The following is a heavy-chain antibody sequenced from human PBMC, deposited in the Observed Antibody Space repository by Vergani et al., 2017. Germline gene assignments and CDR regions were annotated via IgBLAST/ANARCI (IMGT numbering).Heavy chain of an antibody. V-gene: IGHV3-15*01. Sequence: EVQLVESGGGVVRPGGSLRLSCAASGFTFGDYYMAWINWVRQAPGKGLEWIGRIRSKNDGGTADYAAPLKGRFTISRDDSKDSAFLLVNNLKTEDTAVYFCYTDYHDYWGQGTLVTVSS. D-gene: IGHD2-2*02. J-gene: IGHJ4*02. CDR3: YTDYHDY. CDR2: IRSKNDGGTA. CDR1: GFTFGDYYMAW.